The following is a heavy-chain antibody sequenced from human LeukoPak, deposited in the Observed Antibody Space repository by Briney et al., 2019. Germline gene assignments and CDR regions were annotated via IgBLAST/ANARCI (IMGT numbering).Heavy chain of an antibody. D-gene: IGHD3-3*01. CDR1: GFTFSSYA. CDR3: ATHDFWSGYYLDY. CDR2: ISYDGSNK. J-gene: IGHJ4*02. V-gene: IGHV3-30-3*01. Sequence: GGSLRLSCAASGFTFSSYAMHWVRQAPGKGLEWVAVISYDGSNKYYADSVKGRFTISRDNSKNTLYLQMNSLRAEDTAVYYCATHDFWSGYYLDYWGQGTLVTVSS.